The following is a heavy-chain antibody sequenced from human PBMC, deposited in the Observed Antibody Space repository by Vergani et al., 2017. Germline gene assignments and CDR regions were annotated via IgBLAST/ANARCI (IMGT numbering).Heavy chain of an antibody. D-gene: IGHD5-18*01. CDR3: SRHRREYSYGLGY. CDR2: IYYSGST. CDR1: GGSIRSSSYY. V-gene: IGHV4-39*01. Sequence: QLPLPASGPGLVKPSETLSLTCTVSGGSIRSSSYYWGWIRQPPGKGLEWIRSIYYSGSTYYNPSLKSRVTISVDTSKNQFSLKMSSVTAAATAVYYCSRHRREYSYGLGYWGQGTLVTVSS. J-gene: IGHJ4*02.